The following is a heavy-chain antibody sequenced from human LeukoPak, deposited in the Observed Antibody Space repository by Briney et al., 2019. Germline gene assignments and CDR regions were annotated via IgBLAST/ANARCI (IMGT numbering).Heavy chain of an antibody. D-gene: IGHD5-18*01. J-gene: IGHJ4*02. CDR3: ASVGYRYGGDY. Sequence: GASVKGSCKASVYTFTSDGICWVRQTPVHELECMGCSCAYNVNAKYAQKRHGAGTTTTGTSPSTAHMERRGVRSDDTAVYYCASVGYRYGGDYWGQGTLVTVSS. CDR2: SCAYNVNA. V-gene: IGHV1-18*01. CDR1: VYTFTSDG.